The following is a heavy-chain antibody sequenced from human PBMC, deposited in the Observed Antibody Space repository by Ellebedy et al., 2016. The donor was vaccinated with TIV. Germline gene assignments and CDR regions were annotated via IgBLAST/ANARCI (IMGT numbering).Heavy chain of an antibody. J-gene: IGHJ6*02. CDR1: GGTFSSYA. Sequence: SVKVSXXASGGTFSSYAISWVRQAPGQGLEWMGGIIPIFGTANYAQKFQGRVTITADESTSTAYMELSSLRSEDTAVYYCARVGGTGDWYYYYGMDVWGQGTTVTVSS. D-gene: IGHD7-27*01. CDR3: ARVGGTGDWYYYYGMDV. CDR2: IIPIFGTA. V-gene: IGHV1-69*13.